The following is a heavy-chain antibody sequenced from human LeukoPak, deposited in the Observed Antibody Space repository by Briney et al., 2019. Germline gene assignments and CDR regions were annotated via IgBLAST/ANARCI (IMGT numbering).Heavy chain of an antibody. D-gene: IGHD1-26*01. J-gene: IGHJ6*02. CDR3: ARELIVGAPEGYYYYGMDV. CDR1: GFTFSSYG. CDR2: IWYDGSNK. V-gene: IGHV3-33*08. Sequence: GGSLRLSCAASGFTFSSYGMHWVRQAPGKGLERVAVIWYDGSNKYYADSVKGRFTISRDNSKNTLYLQMNSLRAEDTAVYYCARELIVGAPEGYYYYGMDVWGQGTTVTVSS.